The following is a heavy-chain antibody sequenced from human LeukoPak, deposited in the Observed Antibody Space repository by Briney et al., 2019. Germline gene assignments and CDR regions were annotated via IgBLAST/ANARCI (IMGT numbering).Heavy chain of an antibody. V-gene: IGHV3-9*01. CDR1: GFTFDDYA. CDR3: ARARAQSAFDI. J-gene: IGHJ3*02. CDR2: ISWNSGTI. Sequence: GGSLRLSCAASGFTFDDYAMHWVRQAPGKGLEWVSRISWNSGTIGYADSVKGRFTISRDNAKNSLYLQMNSLRPEDTAVYYCARARAQSAFDIWGQGTMVTVSS.